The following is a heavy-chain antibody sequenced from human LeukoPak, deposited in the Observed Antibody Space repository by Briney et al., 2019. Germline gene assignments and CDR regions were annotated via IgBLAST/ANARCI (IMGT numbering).Heavy chain of an antibody. J-gene: IGHJ6*04. Sequence: GRSLRPSGAALGITLRSYAMHGVRQGPGKGLEWWAVISYVGINKYYADSVKGRFTISRDNSNHTLYLQLNSLRAEDTAVCYCARDRGRKRGGYAGSAYYYYGMDGWGKGATVTVSS. CDR1: GITLRSYA. V-gene: IGHV3-30*04. D-gene: IGHD6-25*01. CDR2: ISYVGINK. CDR3: ARDRGRKRGGYAGSAYYYYGMDG.